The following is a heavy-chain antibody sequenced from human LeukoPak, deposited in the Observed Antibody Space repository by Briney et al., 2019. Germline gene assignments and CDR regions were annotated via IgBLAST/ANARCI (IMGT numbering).Heavy chain of an antibody. CDR1: GVTFSSYW. CDR3: ARVGDYSNYVSYYGMDV. Sequence: PGGSLRLSCAASGVTFSSYWMHWVRQPPEKGLVWVSRINIDGSSTSYADSVNGRSPISRDNAKTTLYLKMNLLRAEATAAYYCARVGDYSNYVSYYGMDVWGQGTTVTVSS. D-gene: IGHD4-11*01. J-gene: IGHJ6*02. CDR2: INIDGSST. V-gene: IGHV3-74*01.